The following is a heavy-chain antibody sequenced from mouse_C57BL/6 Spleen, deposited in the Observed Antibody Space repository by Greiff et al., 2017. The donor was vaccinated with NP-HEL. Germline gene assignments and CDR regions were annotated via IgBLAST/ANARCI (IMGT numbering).Heavy chain of an antibody. CDR1: GYTFTSYD. J-gene: IGHJ1*03. D-gene: IGHD2-5*01. CDR3: ARSESNYLLYFDV. CDR2: IYPRDGST. Sequence: VQLQQSGPELVKPGASVKLSCKASGYTFTSYDINWVKQRPGQGLEWIGWIYPRDGSTKYNEKFKGKATLTVDTSSSTAYMELHSLTSEDSAVYFWARSESNYLLYFDVWGTGTTVTVSS. V-gene: IGHV1-85*01.